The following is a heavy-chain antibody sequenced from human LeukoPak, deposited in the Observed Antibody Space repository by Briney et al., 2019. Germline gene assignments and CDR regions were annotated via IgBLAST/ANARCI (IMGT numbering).Heavy chain of an antibody. CDR3: AELGITMIRGV. V-gene: IGHV3-48*03. CDR1: GFTFSSYE. J-gene: IGHJ6*04. CDR2: ISSSGSTI. D-gene: IGHD3-22*01. Sequence: AGGSLRLSCAASGFTFSSYEMNWVRQAPGKGLEWVSYISSSGSTIYYADSVKGRFTISRDNAKNSLYLQMNSLSAEDTAVYYCAELGITMIRGVWGKGTTVTISS.